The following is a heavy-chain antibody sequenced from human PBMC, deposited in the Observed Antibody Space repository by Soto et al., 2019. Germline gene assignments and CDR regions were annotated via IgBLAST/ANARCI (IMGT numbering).Heavy chain of an antibody. Sequence: QVQLVQSGAEVKKPGASVKVSCKASGYTFTSYGISWVRQAPGQGLEWLGWISAYNGNTNYAQKFQGRVTMTTDTPTSTAYMELRSLRSNDTAVYYCARDWWWLVELGDYYYHYGMDVWGQGATVTVSS. D-gene: IGHD2-15*01. V-gene: IGHV1-18*01. CDR1: GYTFTSYG. CDR2: ISAYNGNT. CDR3: ARDWWWLVELGDYYYHYGMDV. J-gene: IGHJ6*02.